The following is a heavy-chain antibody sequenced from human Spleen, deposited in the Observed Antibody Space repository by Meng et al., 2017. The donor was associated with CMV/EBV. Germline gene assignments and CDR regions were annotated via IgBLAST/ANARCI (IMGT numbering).Heavy chain of an antibody. CDR1: GYSFTSYW. CDR2: IYPGDSDT. V-gene: IGHV5-51*01. Sequence: KVSCKGSGYSFTSYWIGWVRQLPGKGLEWMGIIYPGDSDTRYSPSFQGHVTISTAKSISTAYLQWSSLNASDTAIYYCARHLAAAGGWYFDLWGRGTLVTVSS. CDR3: ARHLAAAGGWYFDL. D-gene: IGHD6-13*01. J-gene: IGHJ2*01.